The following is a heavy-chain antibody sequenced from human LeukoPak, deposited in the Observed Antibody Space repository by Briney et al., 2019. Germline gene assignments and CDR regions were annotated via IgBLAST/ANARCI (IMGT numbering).Heavy chain of an antibody. J-gene: IGHJ4*02. CDR3: ARAYMMTTVTTHYFDY. Sequence: PGGSLRLSCAASGFTFSTNYMTWVRQSPGKGLEWVSVIYSGGSTYYADSVKGRFTISRDNSKNTLYLQMNSLRAEDTAVYYCARAYMMTTVTTHYFDYWGQGTLVTVSS. V-gene: IGHV3-53*01. CDR1: GFTFSTNY. CDR2: IYSGGST. D-gene: IGHD4-17*01.